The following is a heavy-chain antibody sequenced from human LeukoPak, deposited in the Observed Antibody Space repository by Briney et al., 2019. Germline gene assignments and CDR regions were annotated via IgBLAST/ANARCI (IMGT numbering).Heavy chain of an antibody. CDR3: AKDLKGRPRNWVLRFLVWFPHGMDV. CDR2: ISGSGGVT. V-gene: IGHV3-23*01. Sequence: GGPLRLSCTASGFTFSNCAMSWVRQVPGKGLEWVSGISGSGGVTYSTDSAKGRFAISRDNSKNTLYLQMNSLGTEDTAVYYCAKDLKGRPRNWVLRFLVWFPHGMDVWGQGTTVTVSS. CDR1: GFTFSNCA. J-gene: IGHJ6*02. D-gene: IGHD3-3*01.